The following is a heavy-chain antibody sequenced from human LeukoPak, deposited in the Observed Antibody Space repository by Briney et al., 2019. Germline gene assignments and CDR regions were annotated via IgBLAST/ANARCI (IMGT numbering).Heavy chain of an antibody. Sequence: PGGSLRLSCAASGFTFSSYSMNCVRQAPGKGLEWVSFISSSTSYISYADSVKGRFTISRDNAKSSLWLQMNSLRAEDTAVYYCARATNGRFDIWGQGTMVTVSS. J-gene: IGHJ3*02. CDR3: ARATNGRFDI. CDR2: ISSSTSYI. V-gene: IGHV3-21*01. CDR1: GFTFSSYS. D-gene: IGHD2-8*01.